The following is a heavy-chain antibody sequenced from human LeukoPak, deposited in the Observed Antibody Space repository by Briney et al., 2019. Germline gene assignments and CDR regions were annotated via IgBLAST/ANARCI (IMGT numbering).Heavy chain of an antibody. V-gene: IGHV4-34*01. CDR2: INHSGST. D-gene: IGHD3-22*01. CDR3: ARARSRYDSSGYYY. CDR1: GGSFSGYY. Sequence: SETLSLTCAVYGGSFSGYYWSWIRQPPGKGLEWIGEINHSGSTNYNPSLKSRVTISVDTSKNQFSLKLSSMTAADTAVYYCARARSRYDSSGYYYWGQGTLVTVSS. J-gene: IGHJ4*02.